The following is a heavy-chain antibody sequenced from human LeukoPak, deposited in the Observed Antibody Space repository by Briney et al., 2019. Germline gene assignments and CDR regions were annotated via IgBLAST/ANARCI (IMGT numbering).Heavy chain of an antibody. D-gene: IGHD6-13*01. CDR2: IRYDGNNK. CDR3: ARGAYSSGFDD. J-gene: IGHJ4*02. CDR1: GFTFSSSG. Sequence: GGSLRLSCAASGFTFSSSGMHWVRQAPGKGLEWVAFIRYDGNNKYYADPVKGRFTISRDNSKNTLYLQMNSLRAEDTAVYYCARGAYSSGFDDWGQGTLVTVSS. V-gene: IGHV3-30*02.